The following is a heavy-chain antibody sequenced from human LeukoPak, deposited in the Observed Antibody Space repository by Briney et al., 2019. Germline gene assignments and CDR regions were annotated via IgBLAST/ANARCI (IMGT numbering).Heavy chain of an antibody. CDR3: TRDYVGIDY. CDR1: GFTFSSYW. Sequence: PGGSLRLSCAASGFTFSSYWMHWVRQAPGKGLVWVSRINTDGSSAIYADSVKGRFTISRDNAKNTLYLQMDSLRAEDAAVYSCTRDYVGIDYWGQRTLVTVSS. V-gene: IGHV3-74*01. D-gene: IGHD7-27*01. CDR2: INTDGSSA. J-gene: IGHJ4*02.